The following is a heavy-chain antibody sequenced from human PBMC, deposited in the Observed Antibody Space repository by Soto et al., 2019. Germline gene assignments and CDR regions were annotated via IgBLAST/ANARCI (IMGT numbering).Heavy chain of an antibody. Sequence: SDTLSLTCTVSGGSISISSYYWGWIRQPPGKGLEWIGSIYYSGSTYYNPSLKSRVTISVDTSKNQFSLKLSSVTAADTAVYYCASLNMAAGNYYYYYYGMDVWGQGTTVT. D-gene: IGHD6-13*01. CDR2: IYYSGST. J-gene: IGHJ6*02. CDR1: GGSISISSYY. V-gene: IGHV4-39*01. CDR3: ASLNMAAGNYYYYYYGMDV.